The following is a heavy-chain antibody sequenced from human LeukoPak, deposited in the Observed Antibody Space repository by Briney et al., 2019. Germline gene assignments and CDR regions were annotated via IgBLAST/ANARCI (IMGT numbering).Heavy chain of an antibody. D-gene: IGHD3-22*01. J-gene: IGHJ4*02. V-gene: IGHV3-30*04. CDR2: ISYDGSNE. CDR3: ARFPYYYDSSLPDY. Sequence: GRSLRLPCAASGFSFSGHAMHWVRQAPGKGLEWVAVISYDGSNEYYADSVKGRFTISRDNSKNTLYLQMNSLRAEDTAVYYCARFPYYYDSSLPDYWGQGTLVTVSS. CDR1: GFSFSGHA.